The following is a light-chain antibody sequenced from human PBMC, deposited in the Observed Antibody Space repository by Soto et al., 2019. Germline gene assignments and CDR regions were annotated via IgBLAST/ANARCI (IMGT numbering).Light chain of an antibody. Sequence: EIVLTQSPATLSLSPGERATLSCRASQSVSSYLAWYQQKPGQAPRLLIYDASNRATGIPARFSGSGSGTDFTLTISSLEPEDFAVYYFQQRSNWPPLTFGQGTRLEI. CDR2: DAS. CDR1: QSVSSY. V-gene: IGKV3-11*01. CDR3: QQRSNWPPLT. J-gene: IGKJ5*01.